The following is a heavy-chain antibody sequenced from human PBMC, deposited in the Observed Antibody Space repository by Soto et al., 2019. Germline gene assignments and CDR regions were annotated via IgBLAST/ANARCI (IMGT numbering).Heavy chain of an antibody. Sequence: ESGGGVVQPGRSLRLSCAASGFTFSSYGMHWVRQAPGKGLEWVAVISYDGSNKYYADSVKGRFTISRDNSKNTLYLQMNSLRAEDTAVYYCAKGPVTTGYYMDVWGKGTTVTVSS. V-gene: IGHV3-30*18. CDR3: AKGPVTTGYYMDV. J-gene: IGHJ6*03. CDR2: ISYDGSNK. D-gene: IGHD4-17*01. CDR1: GFTFSSYG.